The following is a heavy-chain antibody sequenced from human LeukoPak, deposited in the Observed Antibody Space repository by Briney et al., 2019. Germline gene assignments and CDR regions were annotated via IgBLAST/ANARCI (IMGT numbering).Heavy chain of an antibody. D-gene: IGHD5-18*01. CDR2: TSSGGSTI. CDR3: ARVGTAMVFYYYHYMDV. CDR1: GFTFSDYY. J-gene: IGHJ6*03. V-gene: IGHV3-11*01. Sequence: GGSLRLSCAASGFTFSDYYMTWIRQAPGKGLEWVSYTSSGGSTIYYADSVKGRFTISRDNAKNSLYLQMNSLRAEDTAVYYCARVGTAMVFYYYHYMDVWGKGTTVTVSS.